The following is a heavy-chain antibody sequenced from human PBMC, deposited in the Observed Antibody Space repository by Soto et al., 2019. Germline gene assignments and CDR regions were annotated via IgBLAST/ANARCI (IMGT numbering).Heavy chain of an antibody. CDR3: AKDLVLGDRIAARPHFYYYYGMDV. Sequence: GGSLRLSCAASGFTFSSYAMSWVRQAPGKGLEWVSAISGSGGSTYYADSVKGRFTISRDNSKNTLYLQMNSLRAEDTAVYYYAKDLVLGDRIAARPHFYYYYGMDVWGQGTTVTVSS. CDR1: GFTFSSYA. D-gene: IGHD6-6*01. J-gene: IGHJ6*02. CDR2: ISGSGGST. V-gene: IGHV3-23*01.